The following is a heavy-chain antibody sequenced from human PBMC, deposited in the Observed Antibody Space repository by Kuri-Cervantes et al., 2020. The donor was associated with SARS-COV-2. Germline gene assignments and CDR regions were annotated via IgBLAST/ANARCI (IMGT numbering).Heavy chain of an antibody. V-gene: IGHV3-30-3*01. J-gene: IGHJ6*03. CDR1: GFTFSSYA. Sequence: GGSLRLFCAASGFTFSSYAMHWVRQAPGKGLEWVAVISYDGSNKYYADSVKGRFTISRDNAKNSLYLQMNSLRAEDTAVYYCARVRNDYYYYYYMDVWGKGTTVTVSS. CDR2: ISYDGSNK. CDR3: ARVRNDYYYYYYMDV.